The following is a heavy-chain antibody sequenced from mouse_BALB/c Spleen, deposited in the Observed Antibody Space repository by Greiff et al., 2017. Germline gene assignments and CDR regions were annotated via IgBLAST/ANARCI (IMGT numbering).Heavy chain of an antibody. J-gene: IGHJ4*01. CDR1: GYTFTSYW. CDR3: TRSDDYYGSSPYAMDY. Sequence: VQLQQPGAELVKPGASVKLSCKASGYTFTSYWINWVKQRPGQGLEWIGNIYPSDSYTNYNQKFKDKATLTVDKSSSTAYMQLSSPTSEDSAVYYCTRSDDYYGSSPYAMDYWGQGTSVTVSS. CDR2: IYPSDSYT. D-gene: IGHD1-1*01. V-gene: IGHV1-69*02.